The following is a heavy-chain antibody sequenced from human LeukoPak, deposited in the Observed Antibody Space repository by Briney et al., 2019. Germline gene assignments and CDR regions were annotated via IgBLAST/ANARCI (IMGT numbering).Heavy chain of an antibody. Sequence: ASVKVSCKASGYTFTSYGISWVRRAPGQGLEWMGWISAYNGNTNYAQKLQGRVTMTTETSTSTAYMELRSLRSDDTAVYYCAREGLGITIFGVVLSHYYFDYWGQGTLVTVSS. J-gene: IGHJ4*02. D-gene: IGHD3-3*01. V-gene: IGHV1-18*01. CDR2: ISAYNGNT. CDR1: GYTFTSYG. CDR3: AREGLGITIFGVVLSHYYFDY.